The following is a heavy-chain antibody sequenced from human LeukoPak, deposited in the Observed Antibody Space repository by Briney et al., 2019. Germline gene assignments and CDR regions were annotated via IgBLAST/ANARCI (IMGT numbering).Heavy chain of an antibody. J-gene: IGHJ6*03. CDR1: GGTFSRYG. V-gene: IGHV1-69*13. Sequence: ASVKVSCKASGGTFSRYGVSWVRQAPGQGLEWMGGIIVTLGTTNYAQKFQGRVTITADESTSTVYMELSSLRSDDTAVYYCARTRLWLNYYYYYMDVWGKGTTVTVSS. CDR2: IIVTLGTT. CDR3: ARTRLWLNYYYYYMDV. D-gene: IGHD3-16*01.